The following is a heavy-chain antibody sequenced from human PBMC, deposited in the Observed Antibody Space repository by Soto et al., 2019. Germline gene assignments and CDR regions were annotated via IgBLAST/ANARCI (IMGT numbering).Heavy chain of an antibody. J-gene: IGHJ4*02. CDR3: AKGLSSASSVDS. V-gene: IGHV3-23*01. D-gene: IGHD3-22*01. CDR1: GFTVSHHD. Sequence: GGSLRLSCAASGFTVSHHDMSWVRQAPGKGLEWVSAISGSGGRTHYADSVKGRFTISRYNSKNILSLQMHSLRAEDTAVYHFAKGLSSASSVDSWGQGTLVTVSS. CDR2: ISGSGGRT.